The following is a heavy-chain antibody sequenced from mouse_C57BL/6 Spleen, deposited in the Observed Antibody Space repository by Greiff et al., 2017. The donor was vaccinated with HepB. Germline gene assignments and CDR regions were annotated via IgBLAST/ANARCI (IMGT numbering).Heavy chain of an antibody. Sequence: VQLQQPGPELVKPGASVKISCKASGYAFSSSWMNWVKQRPGKGLEWIGRIYPGDGDTNYNGKFKGKATLTADKSSSTAYMQLSSLTSEDSAVYFCARTFITTVVAPDYWGQGTTLTVSS. J-gene: IGHJ2*01. D-gene: IGHD1-1*01. CDR1: GYAFSSSW. CDR3: ARTFITTVVAPDY. V-gene: IGHV1-82*01. CDR2: IYPGDGDT.